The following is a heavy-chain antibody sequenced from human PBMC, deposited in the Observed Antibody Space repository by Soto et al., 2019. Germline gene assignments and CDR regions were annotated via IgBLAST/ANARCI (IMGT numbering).Heavy chain of an antibody. Sequence: SETLSLTCAVYGGSFSGYYWSWIRQPPGKGLEWIGEINHSGSTNYNPSLKSRVTISVDTSKNQFSLKLSSVTAADTAVYYCASHQYSSSPHYWGQGTLVTVSS. CDR1: GGSFSGYY. V-gene: IGHV4-34*01. J-gene: IGHJ4*02. CDR3: ASHQYSSSPHY. D-gene: IGHD6-6*01. CDR2: INHSGST.